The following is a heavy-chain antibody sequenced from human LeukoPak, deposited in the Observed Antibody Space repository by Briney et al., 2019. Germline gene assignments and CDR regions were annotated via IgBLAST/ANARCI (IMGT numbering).Heavy chain of an antibody. CDR3: ARGARILSNEYYFDY. Sequence: SVKVSCKASGGTFSSYAISWVRQAPGQGLEWMGGIIPIFGTANYAQKFQGRVTITTDESTSTAYMELSSLRSEDTAVYYCARGARILSNEYYFDYWGQGTLVAVSS. V-gene: IGHV1-69*05. J-gene: IGHJ4*02. CDR1: GGTFSSYA. CDR2: IIPIFGTA. D-gene: IGHD2-15*01.